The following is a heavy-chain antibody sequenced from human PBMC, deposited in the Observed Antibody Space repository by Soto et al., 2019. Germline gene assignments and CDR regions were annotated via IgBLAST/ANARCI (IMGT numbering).Heavy chain of an antibody. V-gene: IGHV3-7*01. J-gene: IGHJ6*04. D-gene: IGHD3-3*01. Sequence: GGSLRLSCAASGFTFSSYWMSWVRQAPGKGLEWVANIKQDGSEKYYVDSVKGRFTISRDNAKNSLYLQMNSLRAEDTAVYYCARDLRLRFLEWADVWGKGTTVTVSS. CDR3: ARDLRLRFLEWADV. CDR1: GFTFSSYW. CDR2: IKQDGSEK.